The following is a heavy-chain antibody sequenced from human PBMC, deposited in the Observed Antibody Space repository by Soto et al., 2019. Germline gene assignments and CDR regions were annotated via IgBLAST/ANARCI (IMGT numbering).Heavy chain of an antibody. CDR3: ARDLGRGVTPPP. J-gene: IGHJ5*02. V-gene: IGHV1-69*08. CDR1: GGTFSSYT. CDR2: IIPIIGIA. D-gene: IGHD2-21*02. Sequence: QVQLVQSGAEVKKPGSSVKVSCKASGGTFSSYTIRWVRQAPGQGLEWMGRIIPIIGIANYAQKFQGRVKITADKSTSTAYMERSSLRSEDTDVYYCARDLGRGVTPPPWGQGTLVTVSS.